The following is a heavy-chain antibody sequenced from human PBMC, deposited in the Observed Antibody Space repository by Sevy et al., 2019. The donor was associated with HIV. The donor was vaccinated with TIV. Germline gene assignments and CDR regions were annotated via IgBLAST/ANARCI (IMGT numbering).Heavy chain of an antibody. V-gene: IGHV1-2*02. D-gene: IGHD6-19*01. Sequence: ASVKVSCKASGYTFTGYYMHWVRQAPGQGLEWMGWINPNSGGTNYAQKLQGRVTMTRDTSISTAYMELSRLRSDDTAVYYCARAAEQWLVYYFDYWGQGTLVTVSS. CDR2: INPNSGGT. CDR3: ARAAEQWLVYYFDY. J-gene: IGHJ4*02. CDR1: GYTFTGYY.